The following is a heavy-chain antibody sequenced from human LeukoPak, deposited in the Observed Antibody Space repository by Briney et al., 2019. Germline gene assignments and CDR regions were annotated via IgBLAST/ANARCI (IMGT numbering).Heavy chain of an antibody. CDR2: ISSSSSYI. D-gene: IGHD1-20*01. Sequence: GGSLRLSCAASGFTFSSYSMNWVRQAPGKGLEWVSSISSSSSYIYYADSVKGRFTISGDNAKNSLYLQMNSLRAEDTAVYYCARVPVYLAFDIWGQGTMVTVSS. J-gene: IGHJ3*02. CDR1: GFTFSSYS. CDR3: ARVPVYLAFDI. V-gene: IGHV3-21*01.